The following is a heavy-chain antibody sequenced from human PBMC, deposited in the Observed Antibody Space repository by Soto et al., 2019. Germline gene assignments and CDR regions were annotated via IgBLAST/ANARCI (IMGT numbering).Heavy chain of an antibody. J-gene: IGHJ6*02. D-gene: IGHD5-18*01. V-gene: IGHV4-61*08. Sequence: SETLSLTCTVSGGSISSGGYYWSWIRQPPGKGLEWIGYIYYSGSTNYNPSLKSRVTISVDTSKNQFSLKLSSVTAADTAVYYCARGEIQLWFEKLGYYGMDVWGQGTTVTVSS. CDR3: ARGEIQLWFEKLGYYGMDV. CDR1: GGSISSGGYY. CDR2: IYYSGST.